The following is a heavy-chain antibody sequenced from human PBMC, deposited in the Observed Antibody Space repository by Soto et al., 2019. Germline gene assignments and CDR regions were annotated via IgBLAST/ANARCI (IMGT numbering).Heavy chain of an antibody. V-gene: IGHV4-30-4*01. CDR2: IYYIGGT. CDR1: SGSISSGDYY. CDR3: ARRPRDYYDSSGTYFDF. D-gene: IGHD3-22*01. J-gene: IGHJ4*02. Sequence: PSETLSLTCTVSSGSISSGDYYWNWIRQPPGKGLELIGSIYYIGGTFYSPSLKSRITILVDTSKNQFSLKLRSVTAADTAVYYCARRPRDYYDSSGTYFDFWDQGTLVTVSS.